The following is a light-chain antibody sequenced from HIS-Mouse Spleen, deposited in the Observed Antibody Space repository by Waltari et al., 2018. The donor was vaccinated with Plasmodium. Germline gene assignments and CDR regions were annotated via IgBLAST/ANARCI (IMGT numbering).Light chain of an antibody. CDR2: LNSDGSH. J-gene: IGLJ2*01. V-gene: IGLV4-69*01. CDR3: QTWGTGMGV. Sequence: QLVLTQSPSASASLGASVKLTCTLSSGHSRYDIAWHQQQPEKGPRYLMKLNSDGSHSKGDGIPDRFSGSSSGAERYLTISSLQSEDEADYYCQTWGTGMGVFGGGTKLTVL. CDR1: SGHSRYD.